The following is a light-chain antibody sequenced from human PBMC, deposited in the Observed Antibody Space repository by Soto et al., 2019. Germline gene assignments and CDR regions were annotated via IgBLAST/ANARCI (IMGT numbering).Light chain of an antibody. Sequence: QSVLTQPLSASGSPGQSVSISCTGTISDVGGYDYVSWYQQHPGKAPKVMIYDVTKRPSGVPDCFSGSKSGNTASLSVSGLQAGDEADYYCSSYAGNNNYVFGTGTKVTVL. J-gene: IGLJ1*01. CDR2: DVT. CDR3: SSYAGNNNYV. V-gene: IGLV2-8*01. CDR1: ISDVGGYDY.